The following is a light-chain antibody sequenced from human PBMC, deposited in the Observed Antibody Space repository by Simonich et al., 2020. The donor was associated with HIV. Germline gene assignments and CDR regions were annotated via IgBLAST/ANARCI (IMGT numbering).Light chain of an antibody. CDR1: SSDVGGYNY. Sequence: QSALTQPPSASGSPGQSVTISCTGTSSDVGGYNYVSWYQQHPGKAPKLMIYEVNKRPSGVSNRFSGSKSGNTASLTISGLQAEDEADYYCSSYTGSSTVVFGGGTKLTVL. V-gene: IGLV2-14*01. CDR2: EVN. CDR3: SSYTGSSTVV. J-gene: IGLJ2*01.